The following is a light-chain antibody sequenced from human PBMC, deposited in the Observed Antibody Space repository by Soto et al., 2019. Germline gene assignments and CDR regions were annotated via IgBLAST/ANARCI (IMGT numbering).Light chain of an antibody. V-gene: IGKV3-15*01. CDR2: GAS. J-gene: IGKJ5*01. CDR3: QQYNNWPPIT. Sequence: EIVMTQAPGTLSVSPVERATRSFSASESVGRPLAWYHQKPGQAPKLLIYGASTRATGIPARFSGSGSGTEFTLTISSLQSEDFAIYYCQQYNNWPPITFGQGTQLEIK. CDR1: ESVGRP.